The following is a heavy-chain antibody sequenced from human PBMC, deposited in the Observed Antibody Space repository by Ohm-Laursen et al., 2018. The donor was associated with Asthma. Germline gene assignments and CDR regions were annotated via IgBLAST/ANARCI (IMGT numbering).Heavy chain of an antibody. J-gene: IGHJ5*02. D-gene: IGHD3-22*01. V-gene: IGHV4-59*01. CDR2: VFDSGST. CDR3: ARVRFYVSGAYFKKFDP. CDR1: GGSLSVFN. Sequence: ETLSLTCSVSGGSLSVFNWSWLRQPPGKGLEWIGYVFDSGSTHYNPSLKSRVTISIDMSKNQFSLRLSSVTAADTAVYYCARVRFYVSGAYFKKFDPWGPGTLVTVSS.